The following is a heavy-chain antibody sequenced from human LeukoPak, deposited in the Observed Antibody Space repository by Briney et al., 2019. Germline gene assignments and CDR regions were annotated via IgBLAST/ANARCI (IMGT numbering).Heavy chain of an antibody. V-gene: IGHV1-69*04. CDR3: AREDGGNYYDSSGYYSFTY. J-gene: IGHJ4*02. CDR2: IIPILGIA. CDR1: GGTFSSYA. Sequence: SVKVSCKASGGTFSSYAISWVRQAPGQGLEWMGRIIPILGIANYAQKFQGRVTITADKSTSTAYMELSSLRSEDTAVYYCAREDGGNYYDSSGYYSFTYWGQGTLVTVSS. D-gene: IGHD3-22*01.